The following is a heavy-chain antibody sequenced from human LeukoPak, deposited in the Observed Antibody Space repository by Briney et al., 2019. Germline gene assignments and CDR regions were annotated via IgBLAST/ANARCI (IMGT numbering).Heavy chain of an antibody. D-gene: IGHD6-6*01. CDR1: GDSISSGGYS. V-gene: IGHV4-30-4*07. CDR2: MYNSGTT. Sequence: PSETLSLTCVVSGDSISSGGYSWNWIRQPPGKGLEWIGYMYNSGTTSYNPSLKSRVTMSVDTSKNQFSLKLSSVTAADTAMYYCARDPSLAASGPLDYWGQGTLVTVSS. CDR3: ARDPSLAASGPLDY. J-gene: IGHJ4*02.